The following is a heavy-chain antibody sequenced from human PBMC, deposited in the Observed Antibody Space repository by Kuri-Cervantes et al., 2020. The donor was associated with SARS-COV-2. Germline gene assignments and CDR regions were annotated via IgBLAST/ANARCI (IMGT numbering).Heavy chain of an antibody. CDR3: ARTSYCDFWSGYLPDFDY. J-gene: IGHJ4*02. CDR1: GYTFTGYY. Sequence: ASVKVSCKASGYTFTGYYMHWVRQAPGQGLAWMGWISTYNGNTNYAQKLQGRVTMTTDTSTSTAYMELMSLRSDDTAVYYCARTSYCDFWSGYLPDFDYWGQGTLVTVSS. CDR2: ISTYNGNT. D-gene: IGHD3-3*01. V-gene: IGHV1-18*04.